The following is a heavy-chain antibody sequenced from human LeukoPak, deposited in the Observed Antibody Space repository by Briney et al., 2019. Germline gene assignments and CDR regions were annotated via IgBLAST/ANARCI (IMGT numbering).Heavy chain of an antibody. CDR2: IYYSGTS. CDR3: ARIERSSYSLGFDY. CDR1: GVSISSGGYY. D-gene: IGHD6-6*01. V-gene: IGHV4-31*03. Sequence: SQTLSLSCTVSGVSISSGGYYWSWIRQHPGKVLEWIGHIYYSGTSFYNPSLTSRVTISVDTSKNQFSLKLTSVNDADTAVYYCARIERSSYSLGFDYWGQGTLVTVSS. J-gene: IGHJ4*02.